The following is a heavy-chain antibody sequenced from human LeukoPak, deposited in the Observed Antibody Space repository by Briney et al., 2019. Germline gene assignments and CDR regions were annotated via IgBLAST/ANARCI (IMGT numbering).Heavy chain of an antibody. CDR3: ATIRDSSSWAFDY. Sequence: GGSLRLSCAASGFTFIDAWMSWVRQAPGKGLEWVGRIKSKAGGGTPDYAAPVKGRFTISRDDSQNTLYVQMDSLTTDDTAVYYCATIRDSSSWAFDYWGQGALVTVSS. D-gene: IGHD6-13*01. CDR2: IKSKAGGGTP. V-gene: IGHV3-15*01. J-gene: IGHJ4*02. CDR1: GFTFIDAW.